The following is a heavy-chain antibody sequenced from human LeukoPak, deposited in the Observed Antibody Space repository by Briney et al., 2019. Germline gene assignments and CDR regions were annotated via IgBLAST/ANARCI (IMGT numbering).Heavy chain of an antibody. D-gene: IGHD3-22*01. CDR1: GYTFTSYD. V-gene: IGHV1-8*01. J-gene: IGHJ6*03. Sequence: ASVKVSCKASGYTFTSYDINWVRQATGQGLEWMGWMNPNSGNTGYAQKFQGRVTMTTDTSTSTAYMELRSLRSDDTAVYYCARGVVIEYYYYYYYMDVWGKGTTVTVSS. CDR3: ARGVVIEYYYYYYYMDV. CDR2: MNPNSGNT.